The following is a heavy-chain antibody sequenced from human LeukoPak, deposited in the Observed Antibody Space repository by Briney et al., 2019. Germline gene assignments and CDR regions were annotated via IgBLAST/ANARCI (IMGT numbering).Heavy chain of an antibody. D-gene: IGHD2-2*01. Sequence: ASVKVSCKASGYTFIGYYMHWVRQAPGQGFEWMGWINPNSGGTNYAQKFQGRVTMTRDTSISTAHMELSRLRSDDTAVYYCARANPLYCSSTTCLFDYWGQGTLVTVSS. V-gene: IGHV1-2*02. CDR3: ARANPLYCSSTTCLFDY. CDR2: INPNSGGT. CDR1: GYTFIGYY. J-gene: IGHJ4*02.